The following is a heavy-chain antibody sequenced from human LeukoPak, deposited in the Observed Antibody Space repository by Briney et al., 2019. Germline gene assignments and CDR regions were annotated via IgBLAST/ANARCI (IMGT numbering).Heavy chain of an antibody. V-gene: IGHV1-69*05. CDR3: AKGYSSGWHNWFDP. J-gene: IGHJ5*02. CDR2: IIPIFGTA. CDR1: GGTFSSYA. D-gene: IGHD6-19*01. Sequence: GASVKVSCKASGGTFSSYAISWVRQAPGQGLEWMGGIIPIFGTANYAQKFQGRVTITTDESTSTAYMELSSLRSEDTAVYYRAKGYSSGWHNWFDPWGQGTLVTVSS.